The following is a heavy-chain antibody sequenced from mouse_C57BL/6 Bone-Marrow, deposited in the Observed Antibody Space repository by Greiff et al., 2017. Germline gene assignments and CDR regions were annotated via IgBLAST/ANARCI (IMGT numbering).Heavy chain of an antibody. V-gene: IGHV14-4*01. Sequence: EVQLQQSGAELVRPGASVKLSCTASGFNIKDDYMHWVKQRPEQGLEWIGWIDPENGDTEYASKFQGKATITADTSSNTAYLQLSSLTSEDTAVYYCTTVLCPYDFDYWGQGTTLTVSS. J-gene: IGHJ2*01. CDR1: GFNIKDDY. CDR3: TTVLCPYDFDY. CDR2: IDPENGDT. D-gene: IGHD6-5*01.